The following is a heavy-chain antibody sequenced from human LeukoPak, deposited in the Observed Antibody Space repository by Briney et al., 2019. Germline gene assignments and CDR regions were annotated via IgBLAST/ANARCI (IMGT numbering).Heavy chain of an antibody. Sequence: PSETLSLTCAVYGGSFSGYYWSWIRQPPGKGLEWIGEINHSGSTNYNPSLKSRVTISVDTSKNQFSLKLSSVTAADTAVYYCAREGSYTPMGFDYWGQGTLVTVSS. D-gene: IGHD1-26*01. CDR2: INHSGST. CDR3: AREGSYTPMGFDY. J-gene: IGHJ4*02. V-gene: IGHV4-34*01. CDR1: GGSFSGYY.